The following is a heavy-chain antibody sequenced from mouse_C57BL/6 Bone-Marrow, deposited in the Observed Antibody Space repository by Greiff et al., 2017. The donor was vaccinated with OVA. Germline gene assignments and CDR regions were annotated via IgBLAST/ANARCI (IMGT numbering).Heavy chain of an antibody. J-gene: IGHJ3*01. CDR2: IHPNSGST. CDR3: ASGDYYGSLAWFAY. CDR1: GYTFTSYW. D-gene: IGHD1-1*01. Sequence: QVQLQQPGAELVKPGASVKLSCKASGYTFTSYWMHWVKQRPGQGLEWIGMIHPNSGSTNYNEKFKSKATLTVDKSSSTAYMQLSSLTSEDSAVYDCASGDYYGSLAWFAYWGQGTLVTVSA. V-gene: IGHV1-64*01.